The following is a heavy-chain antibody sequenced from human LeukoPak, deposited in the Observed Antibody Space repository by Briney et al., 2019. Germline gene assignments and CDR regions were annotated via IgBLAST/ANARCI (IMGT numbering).Heavy chain of an antibody. J-gene: IGHJ4*02. CDR3: AKTREPYYDSSAIDY. D-gene: IGHD3-22*01. V-gene: IGHV3-23*01. Sequence: GGSLRLSCAASGFTFRSYAMSWVRQAPGKGLGWVSGITGSGSTTYYTDSVKGRFTISRDNSKDTLYLQMNSLRAEDTAVYYCAKTREPYYDSSAIDYWGQGTLVTVSS. CDR2: ITGSGSTT. CDR1: GFTFRSYA.